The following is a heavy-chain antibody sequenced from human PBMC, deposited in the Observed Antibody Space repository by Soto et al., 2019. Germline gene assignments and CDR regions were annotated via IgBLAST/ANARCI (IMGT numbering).Heavy chain of an antibody. Sequence: EVQLVESGGGLVQPGGSLRLSCAASGFTFSSYWMHWVRQAPGKGLVLVSRINSDGSSTSYADSVKGRFTISRDNAKNTLYLQLNSLRAEDTAVYYCARSGSLNWYFDLWGRGTLVTVSS. CDR1: GFTFSSYW. CDR2: INSDGSST. J-gene: IGHJ2*01. D-gene: IGHD1-26*01. V-gene: IGHV3-74*01. CDR3: ARSGSLNWYFDL.